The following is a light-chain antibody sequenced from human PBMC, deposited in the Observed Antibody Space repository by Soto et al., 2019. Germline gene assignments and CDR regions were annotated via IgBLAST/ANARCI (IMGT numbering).Light chain of an antibody. CDR3: QQYNSYSLT. CDR2: DAS. V-gene: IGKV1-5*01. CDR1: QSISTW. Sequence: DIQMTQSPSPLSASVGDRVTITCRASQSISTWLAWYQQKPGKAPKLLIYDASSLQSGVPSRFSGSGSGTEFTRTISSLQPDDFATYYCQQYNSYSLTFGQGTKVEIK. J-gene: IGKJ1*01.